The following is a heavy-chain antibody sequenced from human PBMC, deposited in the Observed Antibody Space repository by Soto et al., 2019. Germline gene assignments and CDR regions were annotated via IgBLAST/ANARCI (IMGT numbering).Heavy chain of an antibody. Sequence: QVQLLQSGAEVKKPGASVKVSCKASGYTFTSYDINWVRQATGQGLEWMGWMNHHSGNTGYAHKFQGRVTMTRNRSISTAYMELSSLRSADTAVDYGASCRVDTAVVTAGLDPWGQGTLVTVSS. CDR3: ASCRVDTAVVTAGLDP. D-gene: IGHD5-18*01. CDR2: MNHHSGNT. CDR1: GYTFTSYD. J-gene: IGHJ5*02. V-gene: IGHV1-8*01.